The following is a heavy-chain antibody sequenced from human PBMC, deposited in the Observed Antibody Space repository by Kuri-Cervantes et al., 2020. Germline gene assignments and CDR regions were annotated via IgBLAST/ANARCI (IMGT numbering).Heavy chain of an antibody. D-gene: IGHD6-13*01. J-gene: IGHJ3*02. Sequence: GGSLRLSCAASGFTFSSYWMSWVRQAPGKGLEWVANIKQDGSEKYYVDSVKGRFTISRDNSKNTLYLQMNSLRAEDTAVYYCARLPGRQQLVRAFDIWGQGTMVTVSS. CDR2: IKQDGSEK. CDR3: ARLPGRQQLVRAFDI. V-gene: IGHV3-7*01. CDR1: GFTFSSYW.